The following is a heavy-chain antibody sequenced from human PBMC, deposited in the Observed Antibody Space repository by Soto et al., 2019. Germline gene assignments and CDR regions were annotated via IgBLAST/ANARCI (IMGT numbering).Heavy chain of an antibody. J-gene: IGHJ6*02. Sequence: SETLSLTCAVYGGSFSGYYWSWIRQPPGKGLEWIGEISHSGGTTYNPSLKSRVTTSVDTSKNQFSLKLSSVTAADTAMYYCARGATTVEHYYYYGMDVWGQGTTVTVSS. V-gene: IGHV4-34*01. D-gene: IGHD4-17*01. CDR1: GGSFSGYY. CDR2: ISHSGGT. CDR3: ARGATTVEHYYYYGMDV.